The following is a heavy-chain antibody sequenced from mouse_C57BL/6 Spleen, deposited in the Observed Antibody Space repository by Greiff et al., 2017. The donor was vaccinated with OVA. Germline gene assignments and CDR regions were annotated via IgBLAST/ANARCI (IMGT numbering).Heavy chain of an antibody. J-gene: IGHJ2*01. D-gene: IGHD1-1*01. CDR1: GFNITDYY. CDR3: AHSTTVVAFDD. CDR2: IDPEDGDT. V-gene: IGHV14-1*01. Sequence: EVQLQQSGAELVRPGASVKLSCTASGFNITDYYMHWVKQRPEQGLEWIGRIDPEDGDTEYAPKFQGKATVTADTSSNTAYLQLSSLTSEDSAVYYCAHSTTVVAFDDWGQGTTLTVSA.